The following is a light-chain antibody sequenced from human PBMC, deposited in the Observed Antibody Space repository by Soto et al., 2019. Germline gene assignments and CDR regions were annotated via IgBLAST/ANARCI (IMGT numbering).Light chain of an antibody. Sequence: EVVMTQSPAALSVSTGERATLSCRASQSVSSNLAWYQQKPGQAPRLLIYGAFNRATGIPARFSGSGSGREFTLTISSLQSEECAVYTCQQYDNWPVTFGGGTKVEIK. V-gene: IGKV3-15*01. J-gene: IGKJ4*01. CDR3: QQYDNWPVT. CDR2: GAF. CDR1: QSVSSN.